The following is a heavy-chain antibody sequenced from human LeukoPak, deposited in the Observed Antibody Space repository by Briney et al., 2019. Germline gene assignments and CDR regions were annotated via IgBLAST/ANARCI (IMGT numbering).Heavy chain of an antibody. Sequence: ASVKVSCKASGYTFTGYYMHWVRQAPGQGLEWMGWINPNSGGTNYAQKFQGRVTMTRDTSISTAYMELSRLRSDDTAVYYCARVTTIFGVVQDWGQGTLVTVSS. V-gene: IGHV1-2*02. CDR2: INPNSGGT. CDR1: GYTFTGYY. J-gene: IGHJ4*02. CDR3: ARVTTIFGVVQD. D-gene: IGHD3-3*01.